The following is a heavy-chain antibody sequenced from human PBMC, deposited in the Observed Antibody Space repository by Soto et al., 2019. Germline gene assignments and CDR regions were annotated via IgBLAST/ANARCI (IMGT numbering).Heavy chain of an antibody. J-gene: IGHJ5*02. CDR2: ISGSGGST. Sequence: PGGSLRLSCAASGFTFSSYAMSWVRQAPGKGLEWVSAISGSGGSTYYADSMKGRFTISRDNSKNTLYLQMDSLRAEDTAVYYCAKGNTYDYVWGSYRYSELDWFDPWGQGTLVTVSS. CDR1: GFTFSSYA. CDR3: AKGNTYDYVWGSYRYSELDWFDP. V-gene: IGHV3-23*01. D-gene: IGHD3-16*02.